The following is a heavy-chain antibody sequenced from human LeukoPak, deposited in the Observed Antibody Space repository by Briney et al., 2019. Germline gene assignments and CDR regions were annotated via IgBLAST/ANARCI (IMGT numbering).Heavy chain of an antibody. J-gene: IGHJ4*02. D-gene: IGHD6-19*01. CDR1: GFTFSSYA. CDR2: ISGSGGST. CDR3: ASPPKIAVAGY. V-gene: IGHV3-23*01. Sequence: GGSLRLSCAASGFTFSSYAMSWVRQAPGKGLEWVSAISGSGGSTYYADSVKGRFTISRDNSKNTLYLQMNSLRAGDTAVYYCASPPKIAVAGYWGQGTLVTVSS.